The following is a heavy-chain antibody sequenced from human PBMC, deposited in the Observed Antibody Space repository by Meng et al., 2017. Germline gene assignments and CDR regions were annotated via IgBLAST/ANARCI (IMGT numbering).Heavy chain of an antibody. CDR3: AKCRRSSGYDY. CDR1: CCSISSSNW. V-gene: IGHV4-4*02. CDR2: IYHSGST. Sequence: HEYDPGLVKRSKTLPITCSVSCCSISSSNWWSWVCQPPGKGLEWIGEIYHSGSTNYNPSLKSRVTISVDKSKNQFSLKLSSVTAADTAVYYCAKCRRSSGYDYWGQGTLVTVSS. J-gene: IGHJ4*02. D-gene: IGHD3-22*01.